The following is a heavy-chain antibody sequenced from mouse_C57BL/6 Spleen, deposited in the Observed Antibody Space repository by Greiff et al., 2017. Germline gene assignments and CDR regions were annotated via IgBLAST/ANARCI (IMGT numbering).Heavy chain of an antibody. J-gene: IGHJ4*01. CDR3: AKSLNNYGSSHAMDY. D-gene: IGHD1-1*01. CDR2: INPSSGYT. V-gene: IGHV1-7*01. CDR1: GYTFTSYW. Sequence: QVQLKESGAELAKPGASVKLSCKASGYTFTSYWMHWVKQRPGQGLEWIGYINPSSGYTKYNQKFKDKATLTADKSSSTAYMQLSSLTYEDSAVYYCAKSLNNYGSSHAMDYWGQGTSVTVSS.